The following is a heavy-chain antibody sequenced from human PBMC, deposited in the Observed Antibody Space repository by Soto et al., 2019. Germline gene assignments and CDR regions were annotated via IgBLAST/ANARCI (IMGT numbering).Heavy chain of an antibody. CDR1: GFTFSSYW. CDR3: AREGLEYSSSFAWFDP. J-gene: IGHJ5*02. Sequence: GGSLRLSCAASGFTFSSYWMSWVRQAPGKGLEWVANIKQDGYEKYYVDSVKGRFTISRDNAKNSLYLQMNSLRAEDTAVYYCAREGLEYSSSFAWFDPWGQGTLVTVSS. CDR2: IKQDGYEK. D-gene: IGHD6-6*01. V-gene: IGHV3-7*01.